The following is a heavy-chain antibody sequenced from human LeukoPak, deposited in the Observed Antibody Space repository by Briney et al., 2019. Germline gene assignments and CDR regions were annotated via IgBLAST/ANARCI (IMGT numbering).Heavy chain of an antibody. V-gene: IGHV4-30-2*01. Sequence: SETLSLTCTVSGGSISSGGYYWSWIRQPPGKGLEWIGYIYHSGSTYYNPSLKSRVTISVDRSKNQFSLKLSSVTAADTAVYYCARATIYYYYMDVWGKGTTVTVSS. CDR3: ARATIYYYYMDV. D-gene: IGHD1-14*01. CDR1: GGSISSGGYY. CDR2: IYHSGST. J-gene: IGHJ6*03.